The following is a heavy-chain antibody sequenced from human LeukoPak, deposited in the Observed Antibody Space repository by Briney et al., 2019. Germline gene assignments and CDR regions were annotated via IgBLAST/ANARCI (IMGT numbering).Heavy chain of an antibody. J-gene: IGHJ4*02. CDR2: INPSGGST. CDR3: ARDSSGRITMIVGTV. Sequence: ASVKVSCKASGYTFTSYYMHWVRQAPGQGLEWMGIINPSGGSTSYAQKFQGRVTMTRDTSTSTVYMELSSLRSEDTAVCYCARDSSGRITMIVGTVWGQGTLVTVSS. V-gene: IGHV1-46*03. CDR1: GYTFTSYY. D-gene: IGHD3-22*01.